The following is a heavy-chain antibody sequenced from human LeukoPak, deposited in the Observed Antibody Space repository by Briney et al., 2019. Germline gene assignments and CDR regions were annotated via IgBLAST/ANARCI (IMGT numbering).Heavy chain of an antibody. D-gene: IGHD2-21*01. J-gene: IGHJ4*02. CDR3: GREIPAPAKTLDY. Sequence: GGSLRLSCAASGFTFSAYWMHWVRQVPGKGLVWVSRINDDGRYTVYADSVKGRFTISRDNAKNTLYLQMNSLRAEDTAVYYCGREIPAPAKTLDYCGQGALVTVSS. V-gene: IGHV3-74*01. CDR1: GFTFSAYW. CDR2: INDDGRYT.